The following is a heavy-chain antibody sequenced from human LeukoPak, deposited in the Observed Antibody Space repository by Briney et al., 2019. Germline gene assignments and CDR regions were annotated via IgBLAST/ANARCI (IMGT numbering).Heavy chain of an antibody. V-gene: IGHV1-2*02. D-gene: IGHD3-10*01. CDR3: ARDPAQLWFGELTNWFDP. J-gene: IGHJ5*02. CDR1: GYTFTGYY. Sequence: ASVKVSCKASGYTFTGYYMHWVRQAPGQGLEWMGWINPNSGGTNYAQKFQGRVTMTRDTSISTAYMELSRLRSDDTAVYYCARDPAQLWFGELTNWFDPWGQGTLVTVSS. CDR2: INPNSGGT.